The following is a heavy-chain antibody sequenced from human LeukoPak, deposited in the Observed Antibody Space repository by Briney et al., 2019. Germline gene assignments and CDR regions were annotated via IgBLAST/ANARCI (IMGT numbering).Heavy chain of an antibody. CDR1: GPSFTGYY. CDR3: ARDRHYDSSGSPYTYFDY. CDR2: IYYSGST. Sequence: TSETLSLTFGVSGPSFTGYYWKWIRQHPGKGLEWNGYIYYSGSTYYNPSLKSRVTISVDTSKNQFSLKLSSVTAADTAVYYCARDRHYDSSGSPYTYFDYWGQGTLVTVSS. D-gene: IGHD3-22*01. J-gene: IGHJ4*02. V-gene: IGHV4-31*11.